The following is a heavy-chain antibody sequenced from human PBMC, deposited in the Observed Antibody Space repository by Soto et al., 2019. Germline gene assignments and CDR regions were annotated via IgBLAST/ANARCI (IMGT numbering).Heavy chain of an antibody. D-gene: IGHD4-17*01. J-gene: IGHJ4*02. Sequence: PSETLSLTCTVSGVSVSSGSFYWAWIRQPPGKGLEWIGFGSYSGTTNYKPSLKSRVTISVDTSRSQISLKVSSLTAADTAVYYCARGATVTKFDYWGRGTLVTVSS. CDR2: GSYSGTT. CDR3: ARGATVTKFDY. CDR1: GVSVSSGSFY. V-gene: IGHV4-61*01.